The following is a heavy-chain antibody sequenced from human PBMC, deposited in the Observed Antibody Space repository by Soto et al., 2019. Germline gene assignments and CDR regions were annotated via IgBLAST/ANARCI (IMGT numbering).Heavy chain of an antibody. Sequence: QVQLVESGGGVVQPGRSLRLSCAASGFTFSSYGMHWVRQAPGKGLEWGAVISYDGSNKYYADSVKGRFTISRDNSKNSLYLQMNSLRAEDTAVYYCAAEVVVAAFAYWGQGTLGTVSS. V-gene: IGHV3-30*03. CDR2: ISYDGSNK. CDR1: GFTFSSYG. CDR3: AAEVVVAAFAY. D-gene: IGHD2-15*01. J-gene: IGHJ4*02.